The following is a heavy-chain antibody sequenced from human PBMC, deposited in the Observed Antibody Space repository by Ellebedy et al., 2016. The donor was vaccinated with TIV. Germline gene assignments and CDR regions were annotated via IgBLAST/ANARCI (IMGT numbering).Heavy chain of an antibody. CDR1: GFYFGDYW. V-gene: IGHV3-7*01. J-gene: IGHJ4*02. CDR2: IKKDGREK. Sequence: GESLKISXAASGFYFGDYWMSWVRQAPGKGLEWVANIKKDGREKNYVDSVRGRFTISRDNAKNSLYLQMGSLRAEDTAVYYCARDGSIAVDGTSDYWGQGTLVTVSS. CDR3: ARDGSIAVDGTSDY. D-gene: IGHD6-19*01.